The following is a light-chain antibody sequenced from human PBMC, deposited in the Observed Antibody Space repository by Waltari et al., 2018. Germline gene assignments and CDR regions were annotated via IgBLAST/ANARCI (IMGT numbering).Light chain of an antibody. CDR2: KVS. Sequence: DVVMTKSPLSLPVTLGQPASIYCRSSQGLVFSDGNTYLNWVNQRPGQSPMRIIYKVSNRDSGVRDRFSVSGSSTDFTLKISSVEAKDVVVYCCMQVTHCPYTFDQGTKLEIK. CDR1: QGLVFSDGNTY. J-gene: IGKJ2*01. V-gene: IGKV2-30*01. CDR3: MQVTHCPYT.